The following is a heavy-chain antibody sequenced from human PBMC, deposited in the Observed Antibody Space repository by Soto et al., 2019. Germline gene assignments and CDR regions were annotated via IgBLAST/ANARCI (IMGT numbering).Heavy chain of an antibody. D-gene: IGHD3-10*01. V-gene: IGHV1-18*01. J-gene: IGHJ5*02. CDR2: ISTYNGDT. Sequence: ASVKVSCKASGYTFTRSGISWVRQAPGQGLEWMGWISTYNGDTNYAQKLQGRVTMTTDTSTSTAYMELRSLRSDDTAVYYCARVVGSGTYYNQYNWFDPWGQGTLVTVSS. CDR3: ARVVGSGTYYNQYNWFDP. CDR1: GYTFTRSG.